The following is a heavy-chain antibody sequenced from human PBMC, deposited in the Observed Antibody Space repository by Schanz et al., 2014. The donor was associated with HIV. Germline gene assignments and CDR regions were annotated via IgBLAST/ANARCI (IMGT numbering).Heavy chain of an antibody. V-gene: IGHV3-7*01. CDR2: IKQDGSVK. CDR1: GLTFAYPGLTFNTAW. Sequence: VQLVESGGGFERPGGSLTLSCAASGLTFAYPGLTFNTAWMAWVRQAPGKGLEWVANIKQDGSVKSYPDSVQGRFTVSRDNAKNSLFLQMNSLRVEDTGLYYCARIPDYRNSGHADSWGQGTLVTVSS. J-gene: IGHJ4*02. D-gene: IGHD4-4*01. CDR3: ARIPDYRNSGHADS.